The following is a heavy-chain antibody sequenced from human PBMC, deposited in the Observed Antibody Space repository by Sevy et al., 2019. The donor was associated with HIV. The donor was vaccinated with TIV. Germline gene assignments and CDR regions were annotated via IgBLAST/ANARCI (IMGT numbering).Heavy chain of an antibody. Sequence: GSLRLSCAASGFTFSSYAMSWVRQAPGKGLEWVSAISGSGGSTYYADSVKGRFTISRDNSKNTLYLQMNSLRAEDTAVYYCAKDGFKPSVGDENYYYYMDVWGKGTTVTVSS. CDR1: GFTFSSYA. CDR3: AKDGFKPSVGDENYYYYMDV. CDR2: ISGSGGST. J-gene: IGHJ6*03. D-gene: IGHD3-16*01. V-gene: IGHV3-23*01.